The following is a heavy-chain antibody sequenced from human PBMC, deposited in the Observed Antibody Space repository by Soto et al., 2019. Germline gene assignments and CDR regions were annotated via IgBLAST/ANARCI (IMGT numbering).Heavy chain of an antibody. CDR1: GYTFTSYG. D-gene: IGHD2-15*01. CDR2: ISAYNGNI. V-gene: IGHV1-18*01. Sequence: QVQLVQSGAEVKKPGASVKVSCKASGYTFTSYGISWLRQAPGQGLEGMGWISAYNGNINYAQKLQGRVTMTTHTSTNRPNMELKRLISDHTGVYYCAAHNCSGGSCYDSYFDYWGLATLLSASS. CDR3: AAHNCSGGSCYDSYFDY. J-gene: IGHJ4*02.